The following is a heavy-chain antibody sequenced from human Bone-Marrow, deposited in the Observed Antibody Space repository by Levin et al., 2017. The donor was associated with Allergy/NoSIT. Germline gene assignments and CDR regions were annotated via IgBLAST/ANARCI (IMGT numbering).Heavy chain of an antibody. J-gene: IGHJ4*02. CDR3: ARGGGGNNPGYALDY. Sequence: GESLKISCVVSGLTFRSYAMHWVRQTPGKGLEWVAVISYDGSDKDYADSVKGRFTFSRDNSKNTLDLQMNSLRAEETAVYYCARGGGGNNPGYALDYLGQGTLIPLSS. D-gene: IGHD3-16*01. CDR1: GLTFRSYA. V-gene: IGHV3-30*04. CDR2: ISYDGSDK.